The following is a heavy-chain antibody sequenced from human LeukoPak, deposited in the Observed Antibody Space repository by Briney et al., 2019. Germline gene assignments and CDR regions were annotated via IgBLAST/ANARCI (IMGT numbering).Heavy chain of an antibody. J-gene: IGHJ4*02. Sequence: GGSLRLSCAASGFTFSRYWMSWVRQAPGKGLEWVSGIYGGNTYYADSVKGRFTISRDNSKNTLYLQMSSLRAEDTAVYYCAKGMYYYDSSGYYLFDYWGQGTLVTVSS. CDR1: GFTFSRYW. CDR2: IYGGNT. D-gene: IGHD3-22*01. CDR3: AKGMYYYDSSGYYLFDY. V-gene: IGHV3-23*01.